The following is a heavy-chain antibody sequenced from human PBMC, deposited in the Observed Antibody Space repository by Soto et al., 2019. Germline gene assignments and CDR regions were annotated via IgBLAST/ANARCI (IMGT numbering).Heavy chain of an antibody. CDR3: ARTVSTPGSGSYSDY. D-gene: IGHD3-10*01. J-gene: IGHJ4*02. CDR1: GYTFTSYA. V-gene: IGHV1-3*01. CDR2: INAGNGNT. Sequence: QVQLVQSGAEVKKPGASVKVSCKASGYTFTSYAMHWVRKAPGQRLEWMGWINAGNGNTKYSQKFQGRVTITRDTSESTAYMELSSLRSEDTAVYYCARTVSTPGSGSYSDYWGQGTLVTVSS.